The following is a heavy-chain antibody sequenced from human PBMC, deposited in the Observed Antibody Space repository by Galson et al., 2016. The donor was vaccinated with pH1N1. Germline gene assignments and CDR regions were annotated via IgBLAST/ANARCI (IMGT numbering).Heavy chain of an antibody. CDR1: GFSLSTSGVG. CDR3: AHFIAYVELGFPGFDA. Sequence: PALVKPTQTLTLTCTFSGFSLSTSGVGVGWIRQPPGKALEWLALIYWDDDKRYSPSLKSRLTITKDTSKNQVVLTMTNMDPVDTATYYRAHFIAYVELGFPGFDAWGQGTLVTVPS. V-gene: IGHV2-5*02. J-gene: IGHJ5*02. D-gene: IGHD4-17*01. CDR2: IYWDDDK.